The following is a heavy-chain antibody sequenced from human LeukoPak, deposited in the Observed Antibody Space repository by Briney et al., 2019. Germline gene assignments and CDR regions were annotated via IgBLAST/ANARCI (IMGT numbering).Heavy chain of an antibody. J-gene: IGHJ4*02. Sequence: GRSLRLSCAASGFTFDDYAMHWVRQAPGKGLEWVSGISGNGGSTFYADSVKGRFSISRDTSKNTLDLQMNSLSVVDTAVYYCARGDTVVVVAGNYLDYWGQGSMVTVSS. CDR1: GFTFDDYA. V-gene: IGHV3-9*01. CDR3: ARGDTVVVVAGNYLDY. CDR2: ISGNGGST. D-gene: IGHD2-15*01.